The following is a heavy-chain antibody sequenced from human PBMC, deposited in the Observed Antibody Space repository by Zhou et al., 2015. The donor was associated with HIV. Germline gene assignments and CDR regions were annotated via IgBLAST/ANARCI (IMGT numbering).Heavy chain of an antibody. V-gene: IGHV3-33*01. CDR1: GFTFSSYG. CDR3: AREDGGNLDAFDI. CDR2: IWYDLSNK. D-gene: IGHD4-23*01. Sequence: QVQLVESGGGVVQPGRSLRLSCAASGFTFSSYGMHWVRQAPGKGLEWVAVIWYDLSNKYYADSVKGRFTISRDNSKNTLYLQMNSLRGEDTAVYYCAREDGGNLDAFDIWGQGTMVTVSS. J-gene: IGHJ3*02.